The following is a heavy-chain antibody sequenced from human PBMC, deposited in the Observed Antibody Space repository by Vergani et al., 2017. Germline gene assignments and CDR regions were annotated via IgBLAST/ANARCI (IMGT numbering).Heavy chain of an antibody. V-gene: IGHV3-21*01. CDR1: GFTFSSYS. CDR3: ARERGALWFRANDYYYYYGMDV. CDR2: ISSSSSYI. D-gene: IGHD3-10*01. J-gene: IGHJ6*02. Sequence: EVQLVESGGGLVKPGGSLRLSCAASGFTFSSYSMNWVRQAPGKGLEWVSSISSSSSYIYYADSVKGRFTISRDNAKNSLYLQMNSLRAEDTAVYYCARERGALWFRANDYYYYYGMDVWGQGTTVTVSS.